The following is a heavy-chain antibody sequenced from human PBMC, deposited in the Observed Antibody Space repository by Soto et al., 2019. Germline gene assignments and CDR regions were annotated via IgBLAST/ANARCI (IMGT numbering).Heavy chain of an antibody. D-gene: IGHD3-22*01. CDR1: GGSVSRGSYY. V-gene: IGHV4-61*01. CDR3: ARFPAPYYDSSGYSGY. CDR2: IYYSGST. J-gene: IGHJ4*02. Sequence: PSETLSLTCTVSGGSVSRGSYYWSWVRQPPGKGLEWIGYIYYSGSTNYNPSLKSRVTISVDTSKNQFSLKLSSVTAADTAVYYCARFPAPYYDSSGYSGYWGQGTLVTVS.